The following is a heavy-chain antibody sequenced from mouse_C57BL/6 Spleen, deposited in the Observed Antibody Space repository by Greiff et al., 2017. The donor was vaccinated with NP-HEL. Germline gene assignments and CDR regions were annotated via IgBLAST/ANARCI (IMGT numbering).Heavy chain of an antibody. J-gene: IGHJ2*01. D-gene: IGHD1-1*01. Sequence: VKLQESGAELVKPGASVKMSCKASGYTFTSYWITWVKQRPGQGLEWIGDIYPGSGSTNYNEKFKSKATLTVDTSSSTAYMQLSSLTSEDSAVYYCARSVGGFDYWGQGTTLTVSS. CDR1: GYTFTSYW. V-gene: IGHV1-55*01. CDR2: IYPGSGST. CDR3: ARSVGGFDY.